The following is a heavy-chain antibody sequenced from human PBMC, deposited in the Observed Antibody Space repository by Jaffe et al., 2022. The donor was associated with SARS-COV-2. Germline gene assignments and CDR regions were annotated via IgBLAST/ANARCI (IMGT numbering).Heavy chain of an antibody. CDR3: AREGQDGSGSYEAFDI. CDR1: GGSISSGSYY. D-gene: IGHD3-10*01. Sequence: QVQLQESGPGLVKPSQTLSLTCTVSGGSISSGSYYWSWIRQPAGKGLEWIGRIYTSGSTNYNPSLKSRVTISVDTSKNQFSLKLSSVTAADTAVYYCAREGQDGSGSYEAFDIWGQGTMVTVSS. J-gene: IGHJ3*02. V-gene: IGHV4-61*02. CDR2: IYTSGST.